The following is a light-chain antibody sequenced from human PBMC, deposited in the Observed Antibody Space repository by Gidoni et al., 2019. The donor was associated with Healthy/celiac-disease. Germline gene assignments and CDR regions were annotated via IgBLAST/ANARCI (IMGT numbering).Light chain of an antibody. CDR3: QQRSNWLPLT. V-gene: IGKV3-11*01. J-gene: IGKJ4*01. Sequence: EIVLTQSPATLSLSPGERAPLSCRASQSVSSYLAWYQQKPGQAPRLLIYDASNRATGIPARFSGSGSGTDFTLTISSLEPEDFAVYYCQQRSNWLPLTFGGGTKVEIK. CDR2: DAS. CDR1: QSVSSY.